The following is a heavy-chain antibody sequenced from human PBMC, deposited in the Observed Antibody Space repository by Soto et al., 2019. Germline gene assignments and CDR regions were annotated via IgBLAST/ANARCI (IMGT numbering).Heavy chain of an antibody. Sequence: EVQVVESGGGLTQPGGSLRLSCAASGFTVSDHYMTWVRQAPGKGLECVSVIYSGGGTSYADPVRGRFTISRDISKGTVFLHMNSLRAEDTALYYCARGSGYDGFDLWGQGTLVTVSS. CDR2: IYSGGGT. J-gene: IGHJ4*02. CDR3: ARGSGYDGFDL. V-gene: IGHV3-53*01. D-gene: IGHD5-12*01. CDR1: GFTVSDHY.